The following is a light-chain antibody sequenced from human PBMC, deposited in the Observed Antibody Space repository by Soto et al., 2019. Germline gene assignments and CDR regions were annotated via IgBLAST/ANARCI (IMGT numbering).Light chain of an antibody. J-gene: IGKJ4*01. V-gene: IGKV4-1*01. CDR2: WAS. CDR1: QSLLHSSTDKNY. Sequence: DSVMTQSPDSLAVALGERATIYCKSSQSLLHSSTDKNYLAWYQLKPGQPPRLLIYWASTRHSGVPGRFSGSGSGTDFTLTISSMKAEDVAVYYCQQYYSTLTFGGGTKVDIK. CDR3: QQYYSTLT.